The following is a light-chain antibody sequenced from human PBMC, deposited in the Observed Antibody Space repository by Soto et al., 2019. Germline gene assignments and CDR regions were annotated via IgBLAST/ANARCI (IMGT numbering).Light chain of an antibody. Sequence: EIVLTQSPVTLSLSPGERATLSCRASQSVSNQLAWYQQKPGQAPRLLIYDASGRVTGIPPRFSGSGSGTDFTLTLSSLEPEDFVVYYCQQRAGSSTFGQGTRLEIK. J-gene: IGKJ5*01. CDR3: QQRAGSST. CDR2: DAS. CDR1: QSVSNQ. V-gene: IGKV3-11*01.